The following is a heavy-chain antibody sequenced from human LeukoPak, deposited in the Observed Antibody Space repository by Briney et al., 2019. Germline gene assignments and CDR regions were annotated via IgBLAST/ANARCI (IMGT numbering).Heavy chain of an antibody. V-gene: IGHV4-4*09. D-gene: IGHD5-24*01. CDR3: ANSYNGKIVPFDN. Sequence: SETLSPTCTVSGASISNSYWNWVRRPPGKGLEWIGYVYSSGSTNYNPSLKSRVTISVDTSKNQFSLKMTSVTAADTAVYYCANSYNGKIVPFDNWGQGALVTVSS. CDR1: GASISNSY. J-gene: IGHJ4*02. CDR2: VYSSGST.